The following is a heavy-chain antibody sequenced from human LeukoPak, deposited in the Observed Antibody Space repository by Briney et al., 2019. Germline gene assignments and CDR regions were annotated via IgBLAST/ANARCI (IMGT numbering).Heavy chain of an antibody. V-gene: IGHV1-2*02. J-gene: IGHJ4*02. Sequence: GASVKVSCKASGYTFSGYYIHWVRQAPGQGLEWMGWINPNSGGTNYAQRFQGRVTMTRDTSISTAYMDLSRLRPDDTAVYYCARVDSTGYYRGRGPIDYWGQGTLVTVSP. CDR1: GYTFSGYY. D-gene: IGHD3-22*01. CDR2: INPNSGGT. CDR3: ARVDSTGYYRGRGPIDY.